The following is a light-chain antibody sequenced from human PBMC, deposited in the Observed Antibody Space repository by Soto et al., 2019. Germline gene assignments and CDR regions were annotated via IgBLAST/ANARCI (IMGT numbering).Light chain of an antibody. V-gene: IGLV2-14*01. CDR1: SSDVGGYNY. CDR3: NSYTSSSTLLYV. J-gene: IGLJ1*01. Sequence: QSALTQPASVSGSPGQSITISCTGTSSDVGGYNYVSWYQQHPGKAPKLMIYDVSNRPSGVSNRFSGSKSGNTASLTISGLQAEDADDYYGNSYTSSSTLLYVFGTGTKLTVL. CDR2: DVS.